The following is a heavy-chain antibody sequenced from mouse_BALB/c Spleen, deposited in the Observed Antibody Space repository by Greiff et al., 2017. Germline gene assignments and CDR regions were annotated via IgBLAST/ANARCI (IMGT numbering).Heavy chain of an antibody. Sequence: DVQLQQSGPGLVKPSQSLSLTCSVTGYSITSGYYWNWIRQFPGNKLEWMGYISYDGSNNYNPSLKNRISITRDTSKNQFFLKLNSVTTEDTATYYCASLITTVDYWGQGTTLTVSS. CDR3: ASLITTVDY. J-gene: IGHJ2*01. D-gene: IGHD1-1*01. V-gene: IGHV3-6*02. CDR2: ISYDGSN. CDR1: GYSITSGYY.